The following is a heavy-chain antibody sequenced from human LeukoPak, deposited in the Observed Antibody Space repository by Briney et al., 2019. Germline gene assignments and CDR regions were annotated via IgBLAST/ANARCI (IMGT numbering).Heavy chain of an antibody. J-gene: IGHJ1*01. V-gene: IGHV1-69*05. CDR3: ARVTDPGIADTEYFQH. CDR2: IIPIFGTA. Sequence: ASVTVSCKASGGTFSSYAISWARQAPGQGLEWMGGIIPIFGTANYAQKLQGRVTMTTDTSTSTAYMELRSLRSDDTAVYYCARVTDPGIADTEYFQHWGQGTLVTVSS. D-gene: IGHD6-13*01. CDR1: GGTFSSYA.